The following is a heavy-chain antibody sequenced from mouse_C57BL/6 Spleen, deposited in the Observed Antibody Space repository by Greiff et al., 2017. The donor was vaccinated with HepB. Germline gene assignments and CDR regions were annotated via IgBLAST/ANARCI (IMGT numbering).Heavy chain of an antibody. V-gene: IGHV1-55*01. CDR1: GYTFTSYW. J-gene: IGHJ4*01. CDR2: IYPGSGST. Sequence: QVQLQQPGAELVKPGASVKMSCKASGYTFTSYWITWVKQRPGQGLEWIGDIYPGSGSTNCNEKFKSKATLTVDTSSSTAYMQLSSLTSEDSAVYYCARKDYDYDEDYAMDYWGQGTSVTVSS. D-gene: IGHD2-4*01. CDR3: ARKDYDYDEDYAMDY.